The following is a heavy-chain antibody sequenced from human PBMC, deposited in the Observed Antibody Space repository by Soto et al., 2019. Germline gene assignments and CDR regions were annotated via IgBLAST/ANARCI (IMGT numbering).Heavy chain of an antibody. Sequence: QVQLQESGPGLVKPSQTLSLTCTVSGGSISSGIYYWSWIRQHPGKGLQWIGYIYYSGSTSYNPSLKSRVTMSVDTSKNQFSLKLSSVTAADTAVYYCARGDGSRSYLGVTWFDPWGQGTLVTVSS. CDR2: IYYSGST. V-gene: IGHV4-31*03. J-gene: IGHJ5*02. CDR1: GGSISSGIYY. D-gene: IGHD3-10*01. CDR3: ARGDGSRSYLGVTWFDP.